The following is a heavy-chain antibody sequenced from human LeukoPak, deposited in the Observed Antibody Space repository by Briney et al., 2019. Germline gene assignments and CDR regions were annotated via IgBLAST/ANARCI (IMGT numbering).Heavy chain of an antibody. CDR2: INPNTGGT. D-gene: IGHD2-21*01. CDR1: GYTFTDYY. J-gene: IGHJ5*02. CDR3: ARADRLHGGPYLIGP. Sequence: ASVKVSCKTSGYTFTDYYMQWVRQAPGQGLEWMGWINPNTGGTSSAQKFQGRVTMSRDTAITTVYMEVSWLTSDDTAIYYCARADRLHGGPYLIGPWGQGALVTVSS. V-gene: IGHV1-2*02.